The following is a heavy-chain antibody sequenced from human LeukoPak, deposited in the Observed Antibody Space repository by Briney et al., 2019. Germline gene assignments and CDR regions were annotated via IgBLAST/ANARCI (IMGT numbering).Heavy chain of an antibody. V-gene: IGHV4-34*01. CDR2: INHSGST. D-gene: IGHD3-22*01. Sequence: PSETLSLTCAVYGGSFSGYYWSWIRQPPGKGLEWIGEINHSGSTNYNPSLKSRVTISVDTSKDQFSLKLSSVTAADTAVYYCARGVYYDSSGYFYDYYGMDVWGQGTTVTVSS. CDR1: GGSFSGYY. J-gene: IGHJ6*02. CDR3: ARGVYYDSSGYFYDYYGMDV.